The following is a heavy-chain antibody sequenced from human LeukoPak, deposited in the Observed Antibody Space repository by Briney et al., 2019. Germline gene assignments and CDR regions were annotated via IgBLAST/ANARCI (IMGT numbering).Heavy chain of an antibody. V-gene: IGHV1-18*01. CDR3: ARHMTHKYDFWSGYYSDAFDI. J-gene: IGHJ3*02. Sequence: ASVKVSCKASGYTFTSYGISWVRQAPGQGLEWMGWISAYNGNTNYAQKFQGRVTMTTDTSTSTAYMELRSLRSDDTAVYYCARHMTHKYDFWSGYYSDAFDIWGQGTMVTVSS. D-gene: IGHD3-3*01. CDR1: GYTFTSYG. CDR2: ISAYNGNT.